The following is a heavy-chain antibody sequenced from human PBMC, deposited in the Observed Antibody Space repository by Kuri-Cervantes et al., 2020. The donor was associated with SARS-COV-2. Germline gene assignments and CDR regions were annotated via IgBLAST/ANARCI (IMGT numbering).Heavy chain of an antibody. V-gene: IGHV1-69*10. CDR1: GGTFSSAI. D-gene: IGHD6-19*01. CDR2: IMPALGMP. CDR3: ASDGVSGSLSLDF. Sequence: SVKVSCKASGGTFSSAIISWVRQAPGQGLEWMGGIMPALGMPNYAQKFRGRVAITADTSTTTAYLELSGLKSEDTALYYCASDGVSGSLSLDFWGQGTLVTVSS. J-gene: IGHJ4*02.